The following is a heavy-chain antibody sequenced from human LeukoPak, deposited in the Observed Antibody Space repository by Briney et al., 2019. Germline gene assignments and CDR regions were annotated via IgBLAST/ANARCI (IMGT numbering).Heavy chain of an antibody. CDR1: GFTFSNYA. CDR3: AKRYYYGSGSLGIDY. J-gene: IGHJ4*02. D-gene: IGHD3-10*01. CDR2: ISGSGDRT. Sequence: GGSLRLSCAASGFTFSNYAMSWVRQAPGKGLEWISAISGSGDRTYYTDSVKGRFTISRDNSKNTLYLQMNSLRADDTAVYYCAKRYYYGSGSLGIDYWGQGTLVTVSS. V-gene: IGHV3-23*01.